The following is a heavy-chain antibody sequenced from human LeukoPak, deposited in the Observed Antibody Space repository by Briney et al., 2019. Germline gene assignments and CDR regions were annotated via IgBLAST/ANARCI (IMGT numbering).Heavy chain of an antibody. CDR2: ISSSSSYI. J-gene: IGHJ4*02. CDR1: GFTFSSYS. V-gene: IGHV3-21*01. Sequence: PGGSLRLSCAASGFTFSSYSMNWVRQAPGKGLEWVSSISSSSSYIYYADSVKGRFTISRDNAKNSLYLQMNSLRAEDTAVYYCARDDEMATIIPDLCYWGQGTLVTVSS. D-gene: IGHD5-24*01. CDR3: ARDDEMATIIPDLCY.